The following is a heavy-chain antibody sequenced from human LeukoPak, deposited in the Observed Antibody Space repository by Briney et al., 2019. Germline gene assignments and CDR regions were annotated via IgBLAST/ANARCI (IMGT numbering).Heavy chain of an antibody. CDR3: AKVIAATNNYYYYMDV. D-gene: IGHD6-25*01. CDR1: GFTVSSNY. CDR2: IYSGGST. J-gene: IGHJ6*03. V-gene: IGHV3-53*01. Sequence: GGSLRLSCAASGFTVSSNYMSWVRQAPGKGLEWVSVIYSGGSTYYADSVKGRFTISRDNSRSTLYLQLNSLRAEDMAVYYCAKVIAATNNYYYYMDVWGKGTTVTVSS.